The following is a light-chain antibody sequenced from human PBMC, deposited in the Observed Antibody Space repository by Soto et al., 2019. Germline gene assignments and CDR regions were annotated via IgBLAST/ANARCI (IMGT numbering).Light chain of an antibody. V-gene: IGLV2-23*02. CDR2: EVS. CDR1: SSDVGSYNL. Sequence: QSALPQPASVAGSPGPAITITCTGTSSDVGSYNLVSWYQQHPGKAPKLMICEVSKRPSGVSNRFSGSKSGNTASLTISGLQAEYEYDYYCCLYAGSSTFVFGTGTEVTV. CDR3: CLYAGSSTFV. J-gene: IGLJ1*01.